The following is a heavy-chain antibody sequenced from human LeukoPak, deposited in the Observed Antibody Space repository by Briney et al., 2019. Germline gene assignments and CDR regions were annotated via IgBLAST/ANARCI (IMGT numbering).Heavy chain of an antibody. D-gene: IGHD6-13*01. Sequence: GGSLRLSCAASGFTFSRYWMTWVRQAPGKGLEWVSSISSSSSYIYYADSVKGRFTISRDNAKNSLYLQMNSLRAEDTAVYYCARDLHSSRGYWGQGTLVTVSS. V-gene: IGHV3-21*01. CDR1: GFTFSRYW. CDR2: ISSSSSYI. CDR3: ARDLHSSRGY. J-gene: IGHJ4*02.